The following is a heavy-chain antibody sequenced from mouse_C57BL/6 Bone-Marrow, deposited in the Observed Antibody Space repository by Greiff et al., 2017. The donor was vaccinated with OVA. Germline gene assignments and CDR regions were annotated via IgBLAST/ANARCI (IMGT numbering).Heavy chain of an antibody. CDR3: ARQVPTPYYYAMDY. CDR2: ISNLAYSI. CDR1: GFTFSDYG. V-gene: IGHV5-15*01. J-gene: IGHJ4*01. Sequence: EVHLVESGGGLVQPGGSLKLSCAASGFTFSDYGMAWVRQAPRKGPEWVAFISNLAYSIYYADTVTGRFTISRENAKNTLYLEMSSLRSEDTAMYYCARQVPTPYYYAMDYWGQGTSVTVSS. D-gene: IGHD1-1*01.